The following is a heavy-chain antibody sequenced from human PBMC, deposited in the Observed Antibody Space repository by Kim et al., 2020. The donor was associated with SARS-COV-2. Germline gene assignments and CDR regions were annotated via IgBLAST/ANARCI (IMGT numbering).Heavy chain of an antibody. V-gene: IGHV4-59*01. Sequence: SETLSLTCTVSGGSISSYYWSWIRQPPGKGLEWIGYIYYSGSTNYNPSLKSRVTISVDTSKNQFSLKLSSVTAADTAVYYCASTAAQPLDYYYYGMDVWGQGTTVTVSS. CDR3: ASTAAQPLDYYYYGMDV. CDR1: GGSISSYY. D-gene: IGHD6-13*01. J-gene: IGHJ6*02. CDR2: IYYSGST.